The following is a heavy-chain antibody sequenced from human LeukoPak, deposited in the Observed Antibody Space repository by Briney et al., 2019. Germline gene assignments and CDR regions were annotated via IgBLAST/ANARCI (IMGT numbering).Heavy chain of an antibody. D-gene: IGHD3-9*01. J-gene: IGHJ4*02. V-gene: IGHV1-2*02. CDR3: ARIGLKTTGYYRLDY. CDR1: GYTFTGHY. Sequence: ASVKVSCNASGYTFTGHYLHWVRQAPGQGLEWMGWLNPNTGDALYIQKFQGRVTMTGDTSISTAYMELSSLMSDDTAVYYCARIGLKTTGYYRLDYWGQGTLVTVSS. CDR2: LNPNTGDA.